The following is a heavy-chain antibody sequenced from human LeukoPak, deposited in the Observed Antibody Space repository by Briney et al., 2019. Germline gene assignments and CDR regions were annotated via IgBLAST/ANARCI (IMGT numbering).Heavy chain of an antibody. CDR3: ASDVGRSESSPSYSFDY. D-gene: IGHD6-25*01. CDR2: INPNNGGT. J-gene: IGHJ4*02. V-gene: IGHV1-2*02. CDR1: GYTFTGYY. Sequence: ASLKVSCKASGYTFTGYYMHWVRQAPGQWLEWMGWINPNNGGTNYAQKFQGRVTMTRDTSINTAYMELSRLRSDDTAVYYCASDVGRSESSPSYSFDYWGQGTLVTVSS.